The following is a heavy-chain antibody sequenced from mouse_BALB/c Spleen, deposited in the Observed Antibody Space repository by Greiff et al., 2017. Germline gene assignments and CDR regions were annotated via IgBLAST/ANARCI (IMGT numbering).Heavy chain of an antibody. CDR3: ARHYGNYGFAY. V-gene: IGHV1-7*01. Sequence: QVHVKQSGAELAKPGASVKMSCKASGYTFTSYWMHWVKQRPGQGLEWIGYINPSTGYTEYNQKFKDKATLTADKSSSTAYMQLSSLTSEDSAVYYCARHYGNYGFAYWGQGTLVTVSA. CDR2: INPSTGYT. J-gene: IGHJ3*01. CDR1: GYTFTSYW. D-gene: IGHD2-1*01.